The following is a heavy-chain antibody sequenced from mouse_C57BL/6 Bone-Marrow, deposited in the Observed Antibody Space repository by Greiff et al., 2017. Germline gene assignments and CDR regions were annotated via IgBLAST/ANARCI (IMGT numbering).Heavy chain of an antibody. V-gene: IGHV1-76*01. Sequence: VQGVESGAELVRPGASVKLSCKASGYTFTDYYINWVKQRPGQGLEWIARIYPGSGNTYYNEKFKGKATLTADKSSSTAYMQLSSLTSEDSAVYYHDYGYYAMDYWGQGTSVTVSS. J-gene: IGHJ4*01. CDR2: IYPGSGNT. D-gene: IGHD2-4*01. CDR1: GYTFTDYY. CDR3: DYGYYAMDY.